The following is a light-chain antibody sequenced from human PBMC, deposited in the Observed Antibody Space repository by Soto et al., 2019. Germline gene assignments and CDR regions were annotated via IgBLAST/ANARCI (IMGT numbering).Light chain of an antibody. J-gene: IGLJ2*01. CDR1: SSNIGSNY. CDR3: AAWDDSLSGRVV. Sequence: QSVLTQPPSASGTPGQRVTISCSGSSSNIGSNYVYWYQQLPGTAPKLLLYRNNQRPSGVPDRFSGSKPGTSASLAISGLRSEDEADYYCAAWDDSLSGRVVFGGGTKLTVL. CDR2: RNN. V-gene: IGLV1-47*01.